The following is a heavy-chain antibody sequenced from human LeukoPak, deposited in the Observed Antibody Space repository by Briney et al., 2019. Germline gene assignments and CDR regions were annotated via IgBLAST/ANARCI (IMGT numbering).Heavy chain of an antibody. CDR2: SSDSGRRK. CDR1: GLTFSNFK. D-gene: IGHD6-19*01. J-gene: IGHJ4*02. CDR3: ARYYSHTSAWSEGGLDQ. V-gene: IGHV3-48*03. Sequence: PGGSLRLSCAVSGLTFSNFKMNWVRQAPGKGLEWVSYSSDSGRRKFYADSMKGRFTISRDNAKNTLYLQMNSLRAEDTAVYYCARYYSHTSAWSEGGLDQWGQGTLVTVSS.